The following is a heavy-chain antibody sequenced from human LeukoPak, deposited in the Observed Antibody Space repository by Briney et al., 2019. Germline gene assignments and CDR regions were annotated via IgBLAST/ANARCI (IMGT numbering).Heavy chain of an antibody. CDR3: ATVLLRYCSGGSCYWLAP. J-gene: IGHJ5*02. D-gene: IGHD2-15*01. CDR1: GYTLTELS. V-gene: IGHV1-24*01. Sequence: GASVKVSCKVSGYTLTELSMHWVRHAPGRGLEWMGGFDPEDGETIYAQKFQGRVTMTEDTSTDTAYMELSSLRYDDTAVYYCATVLLRYCSGGSCYWLAPWAQSTVLTVSS. CDR2: FDPEDGET.